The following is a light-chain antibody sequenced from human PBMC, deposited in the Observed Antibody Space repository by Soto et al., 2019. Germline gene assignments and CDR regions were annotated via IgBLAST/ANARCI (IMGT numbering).Light chain of an antibody. CDR3: QQYNTWPPMYT. J-gene: IGKJ2*01. CDR2: GAS. V-gene: IGKV3-15*01. Sequence: EIVMTQSPATLSVSPGERATLSCRASQSISTNLAWYQHRAGQAPRLPINGASTRATGIPARFSGSGSGTEFTLTISSLQSEDFAVYYCQQYNTWPPMYTFGQGTKLEI. CDR1: QSISTN.